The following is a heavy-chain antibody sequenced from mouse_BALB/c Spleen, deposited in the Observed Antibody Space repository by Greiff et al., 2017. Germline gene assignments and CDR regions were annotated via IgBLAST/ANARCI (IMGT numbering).Heavy chain of an antibody. CDR2: IRNKANGYTT. CDR3: ARVPHGFLGYYAMDY. J-gene: IGHJ4*01. CDR1: GFTFTDYY. D-gene: IGHD1-1*01. Sequence: EVKLVESGGGLVQPGGSLRLSCATSGFTFTDYYMSWVRQPPGKALEWLGFIRNKANGYTTEYSASVKGRFTISRDNSQSILYLQMNTLRAEDSATYYCARVPHGFLGYYAMDYWGQGTSVTVSS. V-gene: IGHV7-3*02.